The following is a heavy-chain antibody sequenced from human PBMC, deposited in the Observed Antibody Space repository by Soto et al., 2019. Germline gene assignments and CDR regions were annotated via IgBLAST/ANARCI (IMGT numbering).Heavy chain of an antibody. CDR3: ARGGPPAPRSPVDY. CDR2: ISSSSSYI. D-gene: IGHD2-15*01. Sequence: PGGSLRLSCAASGFTFSSYSMNWVRQAPGKGLEWVSSISSSSSYIYYADSVKGRFTISRDNAKNSLYLQMNSLRAEDTAVYYCARGGPPAPRSPVDYWGQGTLVTVSS. J-gene: IGHJ4*02. CDR1: GFTFSSYS. V-gene: IGHV3-21*01.